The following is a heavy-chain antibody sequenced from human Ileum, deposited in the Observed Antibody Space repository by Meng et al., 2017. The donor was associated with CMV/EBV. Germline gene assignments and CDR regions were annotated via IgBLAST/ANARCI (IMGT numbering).Heavy chain of an antibody. J-gene: IGHJ4*03. CDR2: ISSDGSNE. D-gene: IGHD2/OR15-2a*01. Sequence: GESLKISCAASGFIFSNYGMHWVRQAPGKGLEWVAIISSDGSNEHYADSVKGRFAISRDNSKNTLYLQLNSLRAEDTAVYYCAKGCTTFCYYIDYWGQGTTVTVSS. V-gene: IGHV3-33*06. CDR1: GFIFSNYG. CDR3: AKGCTTFCYYIDY.